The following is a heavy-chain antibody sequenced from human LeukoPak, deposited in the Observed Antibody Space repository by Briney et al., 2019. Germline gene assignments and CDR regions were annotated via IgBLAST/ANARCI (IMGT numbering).Heavy chain of an antibody. Sequence: GASVKVSCKASGGTFSSYAISWVRQAPGQGLEWMGGIIPIFGTANYAQKFQGRVTITADKSTSTAYMELSSLRSEDTAVYYCARDEVKASSSWYLIGSFDPWGQGTLVTVSS. CDR1: GGTFSSYA. D-gene: IGHD6-13*01. J-gene: IGHJ5*02. CDR2: IIPIFGTA. CDR3: ARDEVKASSSWYLIGSFDP. V-gene: IGHV1-69*06.